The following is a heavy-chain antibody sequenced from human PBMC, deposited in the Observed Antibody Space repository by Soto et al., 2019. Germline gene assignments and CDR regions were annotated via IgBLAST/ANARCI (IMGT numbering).Heavy chain of an antibody. V-gene: IGHV4-30-2*01. D-gene: IGHD1-7*01. CDR2: IYHTGNA. CDR1: GGSLTGAGYS. CDR3: ARNWNYVGMHWFDP. Sequence: QLLLQESGSGLVRPSQTLSLTCGVSGGSLTGAGYSWTWIRQTPGQGLEWTGHIYHTGNAYYNPSLKGRLTISVDTSKNQFSLNLTSLIAADTAIYYCARNWNYVGMHWFDPWCQGTLVTVSS. J-gene: IGHJ5*02.